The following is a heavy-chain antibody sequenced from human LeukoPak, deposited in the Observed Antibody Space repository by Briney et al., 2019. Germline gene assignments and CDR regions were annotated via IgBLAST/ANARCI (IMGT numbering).Heavy chain of an antibody. D-gene: IGHD6-13*01. CDR3: ARGVSWLPGAFDI. V-gene: IGHV3-7*01. CDR1: GFSFSSYW. Sequence: GGSLRLSCAASGFSFSSYWMSWVRQAPGKGLEWVASINQGGSEKHYVDSGKGRFTISRDNAEKSLYLQMNTLRAEDTAVYYCARGVSWLPGAFDIWGQGSMVTVSS. CDR2: INQGGSEK. J-gene: IGHJ3*02.